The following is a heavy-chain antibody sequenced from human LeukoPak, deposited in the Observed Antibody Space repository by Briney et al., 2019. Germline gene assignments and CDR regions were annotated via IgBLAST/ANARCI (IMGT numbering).Heavy chain of an antibody. J-gene: IGHJ4*02. CDR3: ARSRQSLTTPDY. CDR2: INWNGGST. V-gene: IGHV3-20*04. CDR1: GFTFDDYG. D-gene: IGHD3-16*02. Sequence: GGSLRLFCAASGFTFDDYGMSWVRQAPGKGLEWVSGINWNGGSTGYADSVKGRFTISRDNAKNSLYLQMNSLRAEDTAVYYCARSRQSLTTPDYWGQGTLVTVSS.